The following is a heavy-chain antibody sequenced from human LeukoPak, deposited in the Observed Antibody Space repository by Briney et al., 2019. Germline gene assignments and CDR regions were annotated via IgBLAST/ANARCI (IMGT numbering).Heavy chain of an antibody. J-gene: IGHJ5*02. Sequence: ASVKVSCKASGYTFTSYGISWVRQAPGQGIEWMGWISAYNGNTNYAQKLQGRVTMTTDTSTSTAYMELRSLRSDDTAVYYCARGTGIVVVPASFGGWFDPWGQGTLVTVSS. V-gene: IGHV1-18*01. CDR3: ARGTGIVVVPASFGGWFDP. CDR1: GYTFTSYG. CDR2: ISAYNGNT. D-gene: IGHD2-2*01.